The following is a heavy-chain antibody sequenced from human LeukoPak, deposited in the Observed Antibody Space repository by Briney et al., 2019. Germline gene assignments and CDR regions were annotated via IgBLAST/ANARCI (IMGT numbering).Heavy chain of an antibody. D-gene: IGHD3-10*01. J-gene: IGHJ5*02. Sequence: SETLSLTCTVSGGSISSYYWSWIRQPPGKGLEWIGYIYYSGSTNYNPSLKSRVTISVDTSKNQFSLKLSSVTAADTAVYYCARHRSRMVRGGDWFDPWGQGTLVTVSS. CDR1: GGSISSYY. V-gene: IGHV4-59*01. CDR2: IYYSGST. CDR3: ARHRSRMVRGGDWFDP.